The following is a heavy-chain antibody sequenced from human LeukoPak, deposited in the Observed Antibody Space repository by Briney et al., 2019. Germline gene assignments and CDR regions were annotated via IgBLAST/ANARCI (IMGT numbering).Heavy chain of an antibody. Sequence: PSETLSLTCAVYGGSFSGYYWSWIRQSPGKGLEWIGEINHSGSTNYNPSLKSRVTISLDTSKNQFSLKLSSVTAADTAVYYCARGGITIFGVVRNWFDPWGQGTLVTVSS. CDR1: GGSFSGYY. CDR2: INHSGST. D-gene: IGHD3-3*01. CDR3: ARGGITIFGVVRNWFDP. V-gene: IGHV4-34*01. J-gene: IGHJ5*02.